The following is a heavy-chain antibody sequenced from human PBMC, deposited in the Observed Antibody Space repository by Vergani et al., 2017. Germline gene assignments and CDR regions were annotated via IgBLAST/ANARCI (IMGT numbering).Heavy chain of an antibody. CDR3: ARHDCSSSSCYAVTMVRFHNWYDR. V-gene: IGHV4-38-2*01. D-gene: IGHD2-2*01. Sequence: QVQLQESGPGLVKPSETLSLTCAVSGYSISSGYYWGWIRQPPGKGLEGIGSIFDSGSTYYNPSLKSRVTISVDTSKNQFSLKLSSVTAADTAVYYCARHDCSSSSCYAVTMVRFHNWYDRWDQGTLVTVSS. CDR2: IFDSGST. CDR1: GYSISSGYY. J-gene: IGHJ5*02.